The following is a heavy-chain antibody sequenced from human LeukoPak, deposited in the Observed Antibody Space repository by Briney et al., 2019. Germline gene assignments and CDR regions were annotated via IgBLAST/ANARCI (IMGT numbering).Heavy chain of an antibody. CDR1: GFTFSAYA. D-gene: IGHD4-11*01. V-gene: IGHV3-23*01. J-gene: IGHJ4*02. CDR2: ITASGETT. Sequence: GGSLRLSCAASGFTFSAYAMRWVSQAPGKGLEWVSSITASGETTYYADSVKGRFTISRDNSKNTLYLQMNSLRAEDTAVYYCADSNYWYPVDYWGQGTLVTVSS. CDR3: ADSNYWYPVDY.